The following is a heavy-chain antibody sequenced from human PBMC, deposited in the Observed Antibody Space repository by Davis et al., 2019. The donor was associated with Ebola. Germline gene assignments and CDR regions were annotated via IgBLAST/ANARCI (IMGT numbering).Heavy chain of an antibody. D-gene: IGHD1-14*01. CDR2: IVVGNVTT. J-gene: IGHJ4*01. CDR1: GFTFTTSA. CDR3: AASAGTVGKFDY. Sequence: AASVKVSCKAFGFTFTTSAMQWVRQARGQRLEWMGSIVVGNVTTNYAQKFQGRVTITRDMSTSTSYLDLSNLRSEDTAMYYCAASAGTVGKFDYWGRGTLVTVSS. V-gene: IGHV1-58*02.